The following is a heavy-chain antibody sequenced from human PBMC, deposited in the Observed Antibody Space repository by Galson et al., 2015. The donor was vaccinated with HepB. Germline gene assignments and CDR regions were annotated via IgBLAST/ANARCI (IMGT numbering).Heavy chain of an antibody. CDR3: ARDLVLSNHISVFDI. CDR2: IKQDGSAR. CDR1: GFTFTNYW. V-gene: IGHV3-7*01. Sequence: SLRLSCAASGFTFTNYWMNWVRQAPGKGLEWVANIKQDGSARNYVDSVRGRFTISRDNAKSSLYLQMNGLSAEDTAVYYCARDLVLSNHISVFDIWGHGTMVTVSS. D-gene: IGHD3-9*01. J-gene: IGHJ3*02.